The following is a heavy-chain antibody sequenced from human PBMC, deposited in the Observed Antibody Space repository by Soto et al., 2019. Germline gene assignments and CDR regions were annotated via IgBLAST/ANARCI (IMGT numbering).Heavy chain of an antibody. Sequence: QITLKESGPTLVKPTQTLTLTCTFSGFSLSTSEVGVGWIRQPPGKALEWLALIYWNDDKRYSPSLKSRLTITKDTSKNQVVLTMTNMDPVDTATYYYAHTIPDQSLRYYFDYWGQGTLVTVSS. D-gene: IGHD2-2*02. CDR3: AHTIPDQSLRYYFDY. CDR1: GFSLSTSEVG. V-gene: IGHV2-5*01. CDR2: IYWNDDK. J-gene: IGHJ4*02.